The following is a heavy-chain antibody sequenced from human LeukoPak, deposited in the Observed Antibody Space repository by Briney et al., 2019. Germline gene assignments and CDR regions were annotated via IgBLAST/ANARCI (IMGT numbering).Heavy chain of an antibody. Sequence: GGSLRLSCAASGFTFSSYSMNWVRQAPGKGLEWVSSISSSSSYIYYADSVKGRFTISRDNAKNSLYLQMNSLRAEDTAVYYCAKDTGIAAAGRKPIGFYYFDYWGQGTLVTVSS. D-gene: IGHD6-13*01. CDR2: ISSSSSYI. J-gene: IGHJ4*02. CDR3: AKDTGIAAAGRKPIGFYYFDY. V-gene: IGHV3-21*04. CDR1: GFTFSSYS.